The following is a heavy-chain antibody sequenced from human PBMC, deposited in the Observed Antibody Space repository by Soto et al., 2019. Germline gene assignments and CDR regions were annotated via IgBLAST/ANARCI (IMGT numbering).Heavy chain of an antibody. Sequence: QVQLQQWGAGLLKPSETLSLTCAVYGGSFSGYYWPWIRQPPGTGLEWIGEINHGGSANYNPSLKSRVTISVDTSKNQFSLELTSVTAADTAVYYCARDKITGLFDYWGQGTLVTVSS. CDR3: ARDKITGLFDY. CDR2: INHGGSA. J-gene: IGHJ4*02. CDR1: GGSFSGYY. D-gene: IGHD2-8*02. V-gene: IGHV4-34*01.